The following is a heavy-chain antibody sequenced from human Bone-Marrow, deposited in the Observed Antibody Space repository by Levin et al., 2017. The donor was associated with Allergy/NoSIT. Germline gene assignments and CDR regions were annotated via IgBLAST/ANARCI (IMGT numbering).Heavy chain of an antibody. CDR3: AKDLYQYGRIVATNSVDH. V-gene: IGHV3-30*18. J-gene: IGHJ4*02. Sequence: PGGSLRLSCVTSGFTFSIHGMQWVRQAPGRGLEWVAVVSFDGSNKWYADSVRGRFTISRDDSNNTLFLQMNSLRPEDTALYFCAKDLYQYGRIVATNSVDHWGQGTQVTVSS. CDR1: GFTFSIHG. D-gene: IGHD5-12*01. CDR2: VSFDGSNK.